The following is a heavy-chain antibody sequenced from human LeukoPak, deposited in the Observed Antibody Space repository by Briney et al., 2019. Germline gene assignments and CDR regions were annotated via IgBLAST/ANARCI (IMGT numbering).Heavy chain of an antibody. CDR2: VFHSGNT. Sequence: SETLSLTCTVSGYSISSTYYWGWIRQPPGKGLEWVGSVFHSGNTYYNPSLKSRLTISADTSKNQFSLTLTSVTAADTAVYYCAKSNGYGLVDIWGQGTMVTVSS. CDR1: GYSISSTYY. CDR3: AKSNGYGLVDI. V-gene: IGHV4-38-2*02. J-gene: IGHJ3*02. D-gene: IGHD3-10*01.